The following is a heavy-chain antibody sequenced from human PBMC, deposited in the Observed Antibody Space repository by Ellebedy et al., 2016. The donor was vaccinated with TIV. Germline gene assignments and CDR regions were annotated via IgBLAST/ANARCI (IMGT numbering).Heavy chain of an antibody. D-gene: IGHD4-17*01. Sequence: ASVKVSCKASGYTFTSYGISWVRQAPGQGLEWMGWISAYNGNTNYAQKFQGRVTMTEDTSTDTAYMELSSLRSEDTAVYYCARYPGPGDYGDYLYYYGMDVWGQGTTVTVSS. CDR1: GYTFTSYG. V-gene: IGHV1-18*01. J-gene: IGHJ6*02. CDR3: ARYPGPGDYGDYLYYYGMDV. CDR2: ISAYNGNT.